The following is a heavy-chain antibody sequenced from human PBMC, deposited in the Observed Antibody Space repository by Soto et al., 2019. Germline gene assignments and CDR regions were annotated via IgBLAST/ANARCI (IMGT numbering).Heavy chain of an antibody. CDR1: GFSLSTSGVG. Sequence: QITLKESGPTLVKPTQTLTLTCTFSGFSLSTSGVGVGWIRQPPGKALEWLALIYWDDDERYSPSLKNRLTITKDTSKNQVVLQMTNMDPVDTATFYCVHFALDYSSSSPGRWLRIDYWGQGTLVTVSS. CDR3: VHFALDYSSSSPGRWLRIDY. V-gene: IGHV2-5*02. CDR2: IYWDDDE. J-gene: IGHJ4*02. D-gene: IGHD6-6*01.